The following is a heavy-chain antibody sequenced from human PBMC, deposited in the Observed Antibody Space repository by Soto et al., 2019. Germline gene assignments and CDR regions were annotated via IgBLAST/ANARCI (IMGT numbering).Heavy chain of an antibody. D-gene: IGHD2-2*01. CDR3: ARDTSYSTDY. Sequence: VGSLRLSCATSGFTFSSRWMHWVRQAPGKGLVWVSYINSDGSTTTYADSVKGRFTISRDNAKNTMYLQMNSLRVDDTAVYYCARDTSYSTDYWGQGTLVTVSS. CDR1: GFTFSSRW. J-gene: IGHJ4*02. V-gene: IGHV3-74*01. CDR2: INSDGSTT.